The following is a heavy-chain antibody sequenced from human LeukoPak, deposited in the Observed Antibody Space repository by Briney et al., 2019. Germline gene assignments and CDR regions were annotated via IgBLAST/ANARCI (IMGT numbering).Heavy chain of an antibody. J-gene: IGHJ6*02. CDR2: IYTSGST. Sequence: SQTLSLTCTVSGGSISSDTYSWSWVRQPAGKGLEWIGRIYTSGSTNYNPSLKSRVTISVDTSKNQFSLKLSSVTAADTAVYYCARDSGYNYGMDVWGQGTTVTVSS. CDR3: ARDSGYNYGMDV. CDR1: GGSISSDTYS. D-gene: IGHD3-22*01. V-gene: IGHV4-61*02.